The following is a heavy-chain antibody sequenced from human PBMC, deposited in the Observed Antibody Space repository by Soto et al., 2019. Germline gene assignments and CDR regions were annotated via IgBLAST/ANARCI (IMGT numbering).Heavy chain of an antibody. V-gene: IGHV3-33*01. CDR2: IWYDGSNK. J-gene: IGHJ6*02. D-gene: IGHD5-18*01. CDR3: ARDHHTAMVQDV. CDR1: GFTFSSYG. Sequence: PGGSLRLSCAASGFTFSSYGMHWVRQAPGKGLEWVAVIWYDGSNKYYTDSVKGRFTISRDNSKSTLYLQMNSLRAEDTAVYYCARDHHTAMVQDVWGQWTTVTVSS.